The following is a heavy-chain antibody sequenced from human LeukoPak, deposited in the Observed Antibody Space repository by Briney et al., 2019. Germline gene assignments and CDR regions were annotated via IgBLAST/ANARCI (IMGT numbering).Heavy chain of an antibody. J-gene: IGHJ4*02. CDR2: ISSSGYT. V-gene: IGHV3-11*03. CDR1: GFTFSDYY. CDR3: ARSKRGFPYYFDY. Sequence: GGSLRLSCAASGFTFSDYYMNWIRQAPGKGLEWVSYISSSGYTNYADSVKGRFTISRDNARNSLYLQMNSLRAEDTAVYYCARSKRGFPYYFDYWGQGTLVTVSS. D-gene: IGHD3-10*01.